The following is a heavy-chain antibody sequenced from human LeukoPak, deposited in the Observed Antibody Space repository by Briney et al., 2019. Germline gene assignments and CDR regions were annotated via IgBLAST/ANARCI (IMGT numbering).Heavy chain of an antibody. D-gene: IGHD6-19*01. Sequence: GGSLRLSCVASGFTFSSYAMSWVRQAPGKGLEWVSGISGSGGSTYYADSVKGRFTISRNNSKNTLFLQMNSLRAEDTAVYYCAKETYSSGWYPYFDYWGQGTLVTVSS. CDR2: ISGSGGST. CDR1: GFTFSSYA. V-gene: IGHV3-23*01. J-gene: IGHJ4*02. CDR3: AKETYSSGWYPYFDY.